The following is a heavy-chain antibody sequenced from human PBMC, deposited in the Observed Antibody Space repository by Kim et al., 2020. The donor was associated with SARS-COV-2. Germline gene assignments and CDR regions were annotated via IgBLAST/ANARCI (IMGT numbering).Heavy chain of an antibody. V-gene: IGHV3-48*02. CDR2: ITKSGTTI. CDR1: GFPFSAYD. D-gene: IGHD3-16*01. CDR3: VRDRMGEAFDI. J-gene: IGHJ3*02. Sequence: GGSLRLSCATSGFPFSAYDMNWVRQAPGKGLEWLLFITKSGTTIYYADSVKGRFPTPRNKAKNSLHLQMNSLKDEDTAVYLCVRDRMGEAFDIGGQETL.